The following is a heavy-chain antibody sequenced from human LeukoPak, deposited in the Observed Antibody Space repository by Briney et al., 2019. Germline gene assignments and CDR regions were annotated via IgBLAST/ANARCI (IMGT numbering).Heavy chain of an antibody. D-gene: IGHD1-7*01. V-gene: IGHV1-18*01. CDR2: ISASNGNT. CDR1: GYTFNNYA. J-gene: IGHJ4*02. Sequence: GASVKVSCKASGYTFNNYAMNWVRQAPGQGLQWLGWISASNGNTNYAQKFRDRVTMSTDTSTGTAYLDVRSLTSDDTAVYYCARDHSNWNYAPDFWGQGTLVIVSS. CDR3: ARDHSNWNYAPDF.